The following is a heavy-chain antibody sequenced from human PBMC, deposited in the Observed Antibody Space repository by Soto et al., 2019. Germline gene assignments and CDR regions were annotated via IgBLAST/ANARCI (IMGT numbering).Heavy chain of an antibody. D-gene: IGHD3-10*01. Sequence: GASVKVSCKASGYTFTSYGISWVRQAPGQGLEWMGWISAYNGNTNYAQKLQGRVTMTTDTSTSTAYMELRSLRSDDTAVYYCAREGFGELPPSYYYYGMDVWGQGTTATVSS. J-gene: IGHJ6*02. V-gene: IGHV1-18*01. CDR1: GYTFTSYG. CDR2: ISAYNGNT. CDR3: AREGFGELPPSYYYYGMDV.